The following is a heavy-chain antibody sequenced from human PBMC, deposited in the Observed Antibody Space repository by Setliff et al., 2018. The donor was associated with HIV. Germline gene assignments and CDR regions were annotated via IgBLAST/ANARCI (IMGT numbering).Heavy chain of an antibody. CDR2: GYYSGIT. D-gene: IGHD2-21*02. J-gene: IGHJ4*02. CDR3: ARSSRGSLRDLDY. Sequence: SETLSLTCTVSGGSISSYYWSWIRQPPGQGLAWIGCGYYSGITHYDPSLKSRVSISVDASKNQFSLRLNSVTVADTAVYFCARSSRGSLRDLDYWGPGTLVTVSS. CDR1: GGSISSYY. V-gene: IGHV4-59*08.